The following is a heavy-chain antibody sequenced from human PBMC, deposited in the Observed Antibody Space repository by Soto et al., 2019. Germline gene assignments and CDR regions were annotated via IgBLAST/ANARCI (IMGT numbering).Heavy chain of an antibody. CDR1: GFTVSSNY. D-gene: IGHD4-17*01. J-gene: IGHJ4*02. V-gene: IGHV3-53*01. CDR3: ARASTDYGDYVGRFDY. Sequence: SLRLSCAASGFTVSSNYMTWVRQAPGKGLEWVSFIYSGGSTYYADSVKGRFTISRDNSKNTLYLQMNSLRAEDTAVYYCARASTDYGDYVGRFDYWGQGTLVTVSS. CDR2: IYSGGST.